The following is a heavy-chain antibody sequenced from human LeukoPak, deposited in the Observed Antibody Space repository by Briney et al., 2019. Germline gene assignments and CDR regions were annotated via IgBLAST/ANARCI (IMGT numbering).Heavy chain of an antibody. D-gene: IGHD1-26*01. CDR1: GYTFTNFY. Sequence: ASVKVSCKASGYTFTNFYMSWVRQAPGQGLQWMGIINPGGGSTSYAQKFQGRVTITRDTSTSTVFMELGSLRSEDTAMYYCVRATREPDYWGQGTLVTVSS. J-gene: IGHJ4*02. CDR3: VRATREPDY. V-gene: IGHV1-46*01. CDR2: INPGGGST.